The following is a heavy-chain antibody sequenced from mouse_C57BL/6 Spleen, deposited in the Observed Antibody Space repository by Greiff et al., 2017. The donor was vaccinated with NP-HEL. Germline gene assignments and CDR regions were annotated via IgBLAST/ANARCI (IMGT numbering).Heavy chain of an antibody. J-gene: IGHJ3*01. V-gene: IGHV1-62-2*01. Sequence: QVQLKESGAELVKPGASVKLSCKASGYTFTEYTIHWVKQRSGQGLEWIGWFYPGSGSIKYNEKFKDKATLTADKSSSTVYMELSRLTSEDSAVYFCARHEDNYYGSSYWFAYWGQGTLVTVSA. CDR1: GYTFTEYT. CDR2: FYPGSGSI. CDR3: ARHEDNYYGSSYWFAY. D-gene: IGHD1-1*01.